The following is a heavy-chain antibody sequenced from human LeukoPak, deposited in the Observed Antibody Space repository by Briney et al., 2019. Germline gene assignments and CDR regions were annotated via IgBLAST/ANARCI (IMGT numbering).Heavy chain of an antibody. CDR3: AKDLAGSSGYFDY. V-gene: IGHV3-30*02. CDR2: VRYDGTNK. CDR1: GFTFSSYG. J-gene: IGHJ4*02. D-gene: IGHD6-19*01. Sequence: GGSPRLSCAASGFTFSSYGMHWVRQAPGKGLEWVAFVRYDGTNKYYADSVKGRFTISRDNSKNTLYLQMNSLRAEDTAVYYCAKDLAGSSGYFDYWGQGTLVTVSS.